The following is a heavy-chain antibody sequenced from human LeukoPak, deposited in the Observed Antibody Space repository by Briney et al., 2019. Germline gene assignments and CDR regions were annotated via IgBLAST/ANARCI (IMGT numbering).Heavy chain of an antibody. D-gene: IGHD3-10*01. J-gene: IGHJ4*02. CDR3: ARDLTGYGSGFDY. Sequence: RSSETLSLTCTVSGGSISSYYWSWIRQPPGKGLEWIGYIYYSGSTNYNPSLKSRVTISVDTSKNQFSLKLSSVTAADTAVYYCARDLTGYGSGFDYWGQGTLVTVSS. CDR1: GGSISSYY. V-gene: IGHV4-59*01. CDR2: IYYSGST.